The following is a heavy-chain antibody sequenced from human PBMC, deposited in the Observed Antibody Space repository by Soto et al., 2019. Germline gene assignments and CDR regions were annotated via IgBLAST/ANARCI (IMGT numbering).Heavy chain of an antibody. V-gene: IGHV1-69*13. CDR1: GGTFNNYA. CDR2: IIPIFGTA. CDR3: ARGVHYDRSGCYYFY. D-gene: IGHD3-22*01. Sequence: SVKVSCKASGGTFNNYAISWVRQAPGQGLEWMGGIIPIFGTANYAQKFQGRVTITADESTSTAYMELRSLRSEDTAVYYCARGVHYDRSGCYYFYWGQGTLVTVSS. J-gene: IGHJ4*02.